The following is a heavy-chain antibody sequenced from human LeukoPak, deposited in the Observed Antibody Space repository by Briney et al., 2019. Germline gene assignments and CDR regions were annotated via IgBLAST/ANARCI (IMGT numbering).Heavy chain of an antibody. CDR2: IYYSGST. D-gene: IGHD6-13*01. CDR1: GGSISSYY. V-gene: IGHV4-59*08. Sequence: PSETLSLTCTVSGGSISSYYWSWIRQPPGKGLECIGYIYYSGSTKYNPSLKSRVTISLDTSKNQFSPRLSSVTAADTAVYYCARQGAAAGTGHDYWGQGTLVTVSS. CDR3: ARQGAAAGTGHDY. J-gene: IGHJ4*02.